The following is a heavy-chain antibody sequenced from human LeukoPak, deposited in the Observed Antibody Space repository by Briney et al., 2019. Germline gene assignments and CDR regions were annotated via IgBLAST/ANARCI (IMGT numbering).Heavy chain of an antibody. CDR2: INTNSGGT. Sequence: ASVKVSCKASGYTFPRYYMHWVRQAPGQGLEGMGWINTNSGGTNYAQKSQGRVTTTRKTSISTAYMELSRLRSDDTAVYYCARDSGSYYDYWGQGTLVTVSS. J-gene: IGHJ4*02. CDR3: ARDSGSYYDY. D-gene: IGHD2-15*01. CDR1: GYTFPRYY. V-gene: IGHV1-2*02.